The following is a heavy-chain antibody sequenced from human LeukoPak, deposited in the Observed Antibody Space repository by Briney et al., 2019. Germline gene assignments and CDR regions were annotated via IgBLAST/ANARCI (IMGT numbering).Heavy chain of an antibody. V-gene: IGHV4-39*01. J-gene: IGHJ4*02. D-gene: IGHD3-22*01. CDR2: MFYSGNT. CDR3: ARHPHYYFDNSAR. Sequence: SETLSLTCTVSGDSVRTSNSYWGWIRQPPGKGLEWIGSMFYSGNTYYNPSLKSRVTISVDTSKNQLSLRLSSVTAADTAIYYCARHPHYYFDNSARWGQGTLVTVSS. CDR1: GDSVRTSNSY.